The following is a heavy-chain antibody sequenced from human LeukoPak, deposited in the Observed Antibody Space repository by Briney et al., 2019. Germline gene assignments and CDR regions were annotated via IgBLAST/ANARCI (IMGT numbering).Heavy chain of an antibody. J-gene: IGHJ4*02. CDR2: INNSGGST. CDR1: GFTFSSYA. V-gene: IGHV3-23*01. Sequence: PGGSLRLSCAASGFTFSSYAMSSVRQAPGKGLEWVSVINNSGGSTHYADSVKGRFTISRDNSKSTLYLQMNSLRAEDTAVYYCAKGVTSGWRTFDYWGQGTLVTVSS. D-gene: IGHD6-19*01. CDR3: AKGVTSGWRTFDY.